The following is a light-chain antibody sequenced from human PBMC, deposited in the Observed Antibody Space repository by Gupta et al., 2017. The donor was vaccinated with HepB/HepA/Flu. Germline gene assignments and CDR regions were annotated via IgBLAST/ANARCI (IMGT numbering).Light chain of an antibody. CDR1: QSRLHSNGYTY. Sequence: IVMTQSPLSLSVIPGEPAAISSRSSQSRLHSNGYTYLDWYLQKPGQSPQLLIYLGSNRASGVPDRFSGSGSGTDFTLKISRVEAEDVGVYYCRQGLQAPWAFGQGTKVEIK. CDR2: LGS. V-gene: IGKV2-28*01. CDR3: RQGLQAPWA. J-gene: IGKJ1*01.